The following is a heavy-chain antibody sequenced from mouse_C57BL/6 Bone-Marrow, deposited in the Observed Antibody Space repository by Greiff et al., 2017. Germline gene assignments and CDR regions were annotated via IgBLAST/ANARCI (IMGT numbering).Heavy chain of an antibody. CDR3: ARSRDGTYEREDY. CDR1: GYTFTSYG. CDR2: IYPRSGNT. D-gene: IGHD2-1*01. J-gene: IGHJ2*01. V-gene: IGHV1-81*01. Sequence: VKLMESGAELARPGASVKLSCKASGYTFTSYGISWVKQRTGQGLEWIGEIYPRSGNTYYNEKFKGKATLTADKSSSTAYMELRSLTSEDSAVYFCARSRDGTYEREDYWGQGTTLTVSS.